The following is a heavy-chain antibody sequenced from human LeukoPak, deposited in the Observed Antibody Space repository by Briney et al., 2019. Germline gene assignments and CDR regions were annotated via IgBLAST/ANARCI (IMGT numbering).Heavy chain of an antibody. Sequence: PGGSLRLSCKGSGFTFTNACMSWVRLAPGKGLEWVGHIKSQTDGGTTDYAAPVKGRFTISRDDSKNTLCLQLNSLKTEDTAVYYCTTGTWIQLWLADYWGQGTLVTVSS. V-gene: IGHV3-15*01. CDR2: IKSQTDGGTT. CDR3: TTGTWIQLWLADY. J-gene: IGHJ4*02. D-gene: IGHD5-18*01. CDR1: GFTFTNAC.